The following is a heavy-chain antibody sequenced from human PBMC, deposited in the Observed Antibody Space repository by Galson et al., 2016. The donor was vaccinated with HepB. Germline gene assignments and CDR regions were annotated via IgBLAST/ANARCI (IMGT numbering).Heavy chain of an antibody. CDR3: ALRNGITNSIAY. CDR2: IELGGNT. D-gene: IGHD1-20*01. CDR1: GASFSDNY. V-gene: IGHV4-34*01. Sequence: SETLSLTCAVYGASFSDNYWNWIRQPPGKGLEWIGEIELGGNTKYNPSLKSQFTISADTSKNHFYLKLNSVTAADTAVYYCALRNGITNSIAYWGQGTLVTVSS. J-gene: IGHJ4*02.